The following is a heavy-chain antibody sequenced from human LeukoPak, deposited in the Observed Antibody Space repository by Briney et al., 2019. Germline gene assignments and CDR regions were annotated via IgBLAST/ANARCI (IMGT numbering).Heavy chain of an antibody. CDR3: ARAGYDSSDYYDAFDM. D-gene: IGHD3-22*01. CDR2: IKQDGSEK. J-gene: IGHJ3*02. CDR1: GFTFGGYW. Sequence: GGSLSLSCAASGFTFGGYWISWVRQAPGKGLEWVANIKQDGSEKYYVDSVKGRFTISRDNAKNSLYLQMNSLRAEDTAVYYCARAGYDSSDYYDAFDMWGQGTMVTVSS. V-gene: IGHV3-7*04.